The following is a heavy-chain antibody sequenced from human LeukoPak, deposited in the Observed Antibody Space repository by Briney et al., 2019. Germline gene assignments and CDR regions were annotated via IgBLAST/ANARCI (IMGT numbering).Heavy chain of an antibody. CDR3: AKDPDSSGPDY. D-gene: IGHD3-22*01. CDR2: ISYDGSNK. V-gene: IGHV3-30*18. CDR1: GFTFSSYG. Sequence: PGRSLRLSCAASGFTFSSYGMHWVRQAPGKGLEWVAVISYDGSNKCYADSVKGRFTISRDNSKNTLYLQMNSLRAEDTAVYYCAKDPDSSGPDYWGQGTLVTVSS. J-gene: IGHJ4*02.